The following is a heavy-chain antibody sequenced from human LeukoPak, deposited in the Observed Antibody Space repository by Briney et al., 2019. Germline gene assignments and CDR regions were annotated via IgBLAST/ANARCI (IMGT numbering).Heavy chain of an antibody. V-gene: IGHV3-53*01. CDR2: IYSGGST. CDR1: GFTVSSNY. Sequence: GGSLRLSCAASGFTVSSNYMSWVRQAPGKGLEWVSVIYSGGSTYYADSVKGRFTISRDNSKNTLYLQMNSLRAGDTAVYYCARDYYSYGMDVWGQGTTVTVSS. J-gene: IGHJ6*02. CDR3: ARDYYSYGMDV.